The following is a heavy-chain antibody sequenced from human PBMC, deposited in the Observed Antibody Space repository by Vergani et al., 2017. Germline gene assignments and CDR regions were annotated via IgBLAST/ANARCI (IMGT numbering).Heavy chain of an antibody. Sequence: EVQLVESGGGLVKPGGSLRLSCAASGFTFSSYSMNWVRQAPGKGLEWFSSISSSSSYIYYADSVKGRFTISRDNSKSTLFLQMNSLRAEDTAIFYCAKSRFQGVSVAGPIFEYWGQGTLVTVSS. CDR3: AKSRFQGVSVAGPIFEY. V-gene: IGHV3-21*04. CDR1: GFTFSSYS. D-gene: IGHD6-19*01. CDR2: ISSSSSYI. J-gene: IGHJ4*02.